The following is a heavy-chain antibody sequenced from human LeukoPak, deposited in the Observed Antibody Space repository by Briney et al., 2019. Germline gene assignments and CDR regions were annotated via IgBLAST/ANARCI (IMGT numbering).Heavy chain of an antibody. J-gene: IGHJ4*02. CDR3: AKDLAGSGIYSFDY. Sequence: GGSLRLSCAASGFTFSSYWMHWVRQAPGKGLVWVSRINSDGSGTTYADSVKGRFTISRDNAKNTLYLQMNSLRAEDTAVYYCAKDLAGSGIYSFDYWGQGTLVTVSS. CDR1: GFTFSSYW. V-gene: IGHV3-74*01. CDR2: INSDGSGT. D-gene: IGHD1-26*01.